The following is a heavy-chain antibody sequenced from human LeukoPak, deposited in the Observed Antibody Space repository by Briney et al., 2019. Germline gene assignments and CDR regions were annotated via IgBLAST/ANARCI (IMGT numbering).Heavy chain of an antibody. Sequence: SETLSLTCAVYGGSFSGYYWSWIRQPPGKGLEWIGEINHSGNTNYNPSLKSRVTISVDTSKNQFSLKLSSVTAADTAVYYCARATIALLRVTGASFDIWGQGTMVTVSS. CDR2: INHSGNT. D-gene: IGHD2-21*02. CDR1: GGSFSGYY. V-gene: IGHV4-34*01. J-gene: IGHJ3*02. CDR3: ARATIALLRVTGASFDI.